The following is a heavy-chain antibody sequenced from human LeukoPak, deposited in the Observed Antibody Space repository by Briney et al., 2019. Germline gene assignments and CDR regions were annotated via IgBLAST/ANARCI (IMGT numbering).Heavy chain of an antibody. J-gene: IGHJ4*02. CDR3: ARESHRLIAP. D-gene: IGHD2-21*01. V-gene: IGHV3-11*01. CDR1: GFTFSDYY. Sequence: PGGSLRLSCAASGFTFSDYYMSWIRQAPGKGLEWVPYISSSGSTIYYADSVKDRFTISRDNATNSLYLQMNSLRAEDTAVYYCARESHRLIAPWGQGTLVTVSS. CDR2: ISSSGSTI.